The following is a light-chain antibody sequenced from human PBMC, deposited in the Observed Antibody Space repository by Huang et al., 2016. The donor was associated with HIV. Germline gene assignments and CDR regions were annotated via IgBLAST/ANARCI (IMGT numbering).Light chain of an antibody. CDR2: GAS. CDR1: QRVSRTY. J-gene: IGKJ1*01. Sequence: EIVLTQSPGTLSLSPGERATLSCRASQRVSRTYLAWYQQKPGQAPRLLIYGASSRATGIPDRCSGSGSGTDFTLTISRLEPEDFAVYYCQQYGSSPTAFGQGTKVEIK. CDR3: QQYGSSPTA. V-gene: IGKV3-20*01.